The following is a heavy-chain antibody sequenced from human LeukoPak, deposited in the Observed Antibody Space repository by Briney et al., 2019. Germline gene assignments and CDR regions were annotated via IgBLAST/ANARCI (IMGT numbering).Heavy chain of an antibody. J-gene: IGHJ5*02. D-gene: IGHD1-1*01. V-gene: IGHV3-53*01. CDR3: ARDTITYNWNDRGNWFDP. CDR2: IYSGGST. CDR1: GFTVSSNY. Sequence: GGSLRLSCAASGFTVSSNYMSWVRQAPGKGLEWVSVIYSGGSTYYADSVKGRFTISRDDSKNTLYLQMNSLRAEDTAVYYCARDTITYNWNDRGNWFDPWGQGTLVTVSS.